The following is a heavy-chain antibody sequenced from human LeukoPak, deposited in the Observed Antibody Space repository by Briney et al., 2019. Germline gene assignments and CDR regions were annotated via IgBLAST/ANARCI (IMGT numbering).Heavy chain of an antibody. J-gene: IGHJ4*02. CDR2: ISYDGSNK. V-gene: IGHV3-30*18. CDR1: GFTFSSYG. D-gene: IGHD6-19*01. CDR3: AKGWKYSSGWYGEGYFDY. Sequence: GGSLRLSCAASGFTFSSYGMHWVRQAPGKGLEWVAVISYDGSNKYYADSVKGRFTISRDNSKNTLYLQMNSLRAEDTAVYYCAKGWKYSSGWYGEGYFDYWGQGTLVTVSS.